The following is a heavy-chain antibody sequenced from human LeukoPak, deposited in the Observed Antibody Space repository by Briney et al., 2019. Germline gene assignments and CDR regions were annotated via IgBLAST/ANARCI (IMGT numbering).Heavy chain of an antibody. J-gene: IGHJ3*02. CDR3: ARLPGMATTLGALDI. CDR2: IYTNGST. D-gene: IGHD5-24*01. V-gene: IGHV4-4*07. Sequence: PSETLSLTCTVSGGSISSYYWSWIRQPAGKGLEWIGRIYTNGSTNYNPSLKSRVTMSVDTSKNQFSLKLSSVTAADTAVYYCARLPGMATTLGALDIWGQGTMVTVSS. CDR1: GGSISSYY.